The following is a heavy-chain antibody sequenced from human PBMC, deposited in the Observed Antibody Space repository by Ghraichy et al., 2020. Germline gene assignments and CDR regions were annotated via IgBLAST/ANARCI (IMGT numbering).Heavy chain of an antibody. CDR2: ISGSGGST. J-gene: IGHJ4*02. CDR3: AKARYYDSSGYAGWYFDY. CDR1: GFTFSSYA. D-gene: IGHD3-22*01. Sequence: GGSLRLSCAASGFTFSSYAMSWVRQAPGKGLEWVSAISGSGGSTYYADSVKGRFTISRDNSKNTLYLQMNSLRAEDTAVYYCAKARYYDSSGYAGWYFDYWGQGTLVTVSS. V-gene: IGHV3-23*01.